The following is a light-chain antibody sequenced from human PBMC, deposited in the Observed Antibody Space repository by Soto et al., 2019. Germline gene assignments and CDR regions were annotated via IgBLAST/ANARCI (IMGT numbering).Light chain of an antibody. CDR3: SSYTSISAPVL. CDR2: DVS. CDR1: SSDVGGYNY. J-gene: IGLJ2*01. Sequence: QSVLTQPASVSGSPGQSITISCTGTSSDVGGYNYVSWYQQHPGKAPKLMIYDVSNRPSGVSNRFSGSKSGNTASLTISGLQAEDEADYYCSSYTSISAPVLFGGGTKVTVL. V-gene: IGLV2-14*01.